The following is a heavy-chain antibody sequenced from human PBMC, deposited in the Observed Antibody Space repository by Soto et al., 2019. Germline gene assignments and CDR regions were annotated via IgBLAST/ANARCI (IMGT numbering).Heavy chain of an antibody. CDR2: IYYSGST. Sequence: SETLSLTCTVSGGSISSYYWSWIRQPPGKGLEWIGYIYYSGSTNYNPSLKSRVTISVDTSKNQFSLKLSSVTAADTAVYYCARVVVVAATPGDAFDIWGQGTMVTVSS. CDR3: ARVVVVAATPGDAFDI. J-gene: IGHJ3*02. V-gene: IGHV4-59*01. D-gene: IGHD2-15*01. CDR1: GGSISSYY.